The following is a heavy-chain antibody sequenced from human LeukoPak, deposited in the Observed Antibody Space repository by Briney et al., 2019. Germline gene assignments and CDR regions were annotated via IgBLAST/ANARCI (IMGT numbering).Heavy chain of an antibody. CDR2: VSGSGGST. CDR1: GFTFSSYA. CDR3: TKGSAVTTRYFDY. J-gene: IGHJ4*02. Sequence: GGSLRLSCAASGFTFSSYAMSSVRQAPGKGLEWGSGVSGSGGSTYYADSMKGRFTISRDNSKNTVYLQMNSLRAEDTAVYYCTKGSAVTTRYFDYWGQGTLVTVSS. D-gene: IGHD4-11*01. V-gene: IGHV3-23*01.